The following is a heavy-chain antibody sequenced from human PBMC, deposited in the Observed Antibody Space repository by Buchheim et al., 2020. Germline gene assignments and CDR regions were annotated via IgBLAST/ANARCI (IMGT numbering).Heavy chain of an antibody. CDR3: ANALGVACKPSSDY. CDR2: ISYDGSNK. CDR1: GFTFSSYG. Sequence: QVQLVESGGGVVQPGRSLRLSCAASGFTFSSYGMHWVRQAPGKGLEWVAVISYDGSNKYYADSVKGRFTISRDNSKNTLYLQMNSLRAEDTAVYYCANALGVACKPSSDYWGQGTL. J-gene: IGHJ4*02. D-gene: IGHD6-19*01. V-gene: IGHV3-30*18.